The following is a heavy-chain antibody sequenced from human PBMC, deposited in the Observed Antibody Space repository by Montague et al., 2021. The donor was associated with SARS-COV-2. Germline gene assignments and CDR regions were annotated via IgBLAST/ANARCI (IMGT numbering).Heavy chain of an antibody. CDR2: VYYSGST. J-gene: IGHJ6*02. D-gene: IGHD3-10*01. CDR3: ASGADDYYHAMDV. V-gene: IGHV4-59*01. Sequence: SETLSLTCTVSSGSISTYYWSWIRQPPGKGLEWMGYVYYSGSTNYNPSLKSRVTISVDTSKNQFSLKLRSVTAADTAVYYCASGADDYYHAMDVWGQGTTVTVSS. CDR1: SGSISTYY.